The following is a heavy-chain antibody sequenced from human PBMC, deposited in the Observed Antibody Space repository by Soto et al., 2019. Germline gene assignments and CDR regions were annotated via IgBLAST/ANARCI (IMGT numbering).Heavy chain of an antibody. J-gene: IGHJ4*02. D-gene: IGHD4-4*01. Sequence: SETLSLTCAISGDSISSGHWWSWVRQPPGKGLEWIGDIYHSGSTHFNPSLQSRVTISVDKSNNQFSLKLSSVTPADTAVYYCARESGNFGQDFWGPGTRVTVSS. CDR2: IYHSGST. CDR1: GDSISSGHW. V-gene: IGHV4-4*02. CDR3: ARESGNFGQDF.